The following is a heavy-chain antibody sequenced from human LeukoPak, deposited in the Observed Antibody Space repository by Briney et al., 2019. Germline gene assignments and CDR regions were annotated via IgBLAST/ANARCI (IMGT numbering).Heavy chain of an antibody. CDR2: IYHSGST. D-gene: IGHD2-8*01. V-gene: IGHV4-34*01. J-gene: IGHJ4*02. Sequence: SETLSLTCAVYGGSFSGYYWSWIRQPPGKGLEWIGYIYHSGSTYYNPSLKSRVTISVDRSKNQFSLKLSSVTAADTAVYYCARGGYCTNGVCSPFDYWGQGTLVTVSS. CDR3: ARGGYCTNGVCSPFDY. CDR1: GGSFSGYY.